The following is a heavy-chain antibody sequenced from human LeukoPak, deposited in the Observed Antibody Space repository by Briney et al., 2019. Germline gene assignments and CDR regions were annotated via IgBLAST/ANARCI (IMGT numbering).Heavy chain of an antibody. D-gene: IGHD6-13*01. CDR1: GGSFSGYY. Sequence: SETLSLTCAVYGGSFSGYYWSWIRQPPGKGLEWIGEINHSGSTNYNPSLKSRVTISVDTSKNQFSLKLSSVTAADTAVHYCAREEKQQLAQGYYFDYWGQGTLVTVSS. J-gene: IGHJ4*02. V-gene: IGHV4-34*01. CDR2: INHSGST. CDR3: AREEKQQLAQGYYFDY.